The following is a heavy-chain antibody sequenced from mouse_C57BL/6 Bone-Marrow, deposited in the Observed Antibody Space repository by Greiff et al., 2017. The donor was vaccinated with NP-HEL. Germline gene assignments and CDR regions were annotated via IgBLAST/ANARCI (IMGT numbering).Heavy chain of an antibody. D-gene: IGHD1-1*01. CDR2: IHPNSGST. Sequence: QVQLKQPGAELVKPGASVKLSCKASGYTFTSYWMHWVKQRPGQGLEWIGMIHPNSGSTNYNEKFKSKATLTVDKSSSTAYMQLSSLTSEDSAVYYCARAGFTTVVAYYFDYWGQGTTLTVSS. J-gene: IGHJ2*01. CDR1: GYTFTSYW. V-gene: IGHV1-64*01. CDR3: ARAGFTTVVAYYFDY.